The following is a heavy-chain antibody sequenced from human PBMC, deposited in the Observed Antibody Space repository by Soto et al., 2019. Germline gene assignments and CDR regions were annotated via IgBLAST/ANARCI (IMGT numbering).Heavy chain of an antibody. CDR3: ATSDSSSSHFQDC. CDR1: GFTFSTYS. CDR2: ISRDITTV. D-gene: IGHD6-6*01. V-gene: IGHV3-48*01. Sequence: GGSLRLSCAASGFTFSTYSMNWVRQAPGKGLEWISYISRDITTVYYADSVKGRFTVSRDNAKNSLYLQMNNLRAEDTALYYCATSDSSSSHFQDCWGQGTLVTVSS. J-gene: IGHJ4*02.